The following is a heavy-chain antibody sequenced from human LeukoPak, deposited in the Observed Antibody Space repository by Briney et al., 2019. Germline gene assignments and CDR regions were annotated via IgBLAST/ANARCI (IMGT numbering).Heavy chain of an antibody. D-gene: IGHD6-6*01. Sequence: GGSLRLSCAASGFIFSRYWMYWVCQAPGKGLEWVASIKLDGSEQYYVDSVKGRFTISRDNAKSSLYLQMNSLRAEDTAVYFCARAPARARLDYWGQGTLVTVSS. CDR3: ARAPARARLDY. CDR2: IKLDGSEQ. V-gene: IGHV3-7*01. J-gene: IGHJ4*02. CDR1: GFIFSRYW.